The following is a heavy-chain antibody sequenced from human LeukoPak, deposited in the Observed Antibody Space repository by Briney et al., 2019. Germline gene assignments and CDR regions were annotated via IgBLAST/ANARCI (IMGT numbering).Heavy chain of an antibody. V-gene: IGHV1-2*02. D-gene: IGHD1-26*01. J-gene: IGHJ5*02. CDR1: GYTFTGYY. CDR3: ARDNSVGDNAWWFDP. Sequence: ASVKVSCKASGYTFTGYYMHWVRQAPGQGLEWMGWINPNSGGTNYAQKFQGRVTMTRDTSISTAYMELSRLRSDDTAVYYCARDNSVGDNAWWFDPWGQGTLVTVSS. CDR2: INPNSGGT.